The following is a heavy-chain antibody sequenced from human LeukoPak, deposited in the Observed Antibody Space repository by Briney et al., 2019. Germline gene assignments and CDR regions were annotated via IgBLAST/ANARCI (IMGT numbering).Heavy chain of an antibody. V-gene: IGHV1-24*01. D-gene: IGHD6-6*01. CDR3: ATVWPLGIAARPYFDY. CDR1: GYTLTELS. J-gene: IGHJ4*02. CDR2: FDPEDGET. Sequence: ASVKVSCKVSGYTLTELSMHWVRQAPGKGLEWMGGFDPEDGETIYAQRFQGRVTMTEDTSTDTAYMELSSLRSEDTAVYYCATVWPLGIAARPYFDYWGQGTLVTVSS.